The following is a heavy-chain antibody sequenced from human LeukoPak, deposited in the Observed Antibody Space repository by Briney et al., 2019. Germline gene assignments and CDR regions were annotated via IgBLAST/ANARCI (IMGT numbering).Heavy chain of an antibody. D-gene: IGHD3-3*01. CDR1: GFTFSGYA. Sequence: GGSLRLSCAASGFTFSGYAMSWVRQAPGKGLEWVSSISGSGGSTYYAGSVKGRFTISRDNSKNTLYLQMNSLRGEDTAVYYCAKEYDFWANNWFDPWGQGTLVTVSS. CDR2: ISGSGGST. V-gene: IGHV3-23*01. CDR3: AKEYDFWANNWFDP. J-gene: IGHJ5*02.